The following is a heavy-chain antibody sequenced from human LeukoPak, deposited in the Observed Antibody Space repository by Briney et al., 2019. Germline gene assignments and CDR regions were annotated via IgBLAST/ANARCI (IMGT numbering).Heavy chain of an antibody. CDR2: IYHSGST. D-gene: IGHD4-23*01. V-gene: IGHV4-30-2*01. CDR3: ARTERWAGGNAPLFDY. CDR1: GGSISSGGYY. Sequence: PSETLSLTCTVSGGSISSGGYYWRWIRQPPGKGLEGIGYIYHSGSTYYNPSLKSRVTISVERTKNQFSLTLSSVTAADTAVYYCARTERWAGGNAPLFDYWGQGTLVTVSS. J-gene: IGHJ4*02.